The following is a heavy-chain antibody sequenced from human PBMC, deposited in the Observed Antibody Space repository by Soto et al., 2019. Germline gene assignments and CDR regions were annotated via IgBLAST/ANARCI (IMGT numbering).Heavy chain of an antibody. V-gene: IGHV1-2*06. J-gene: IGHJ5*02. Sequence: QVQLVQSGAEVKKPGTSVKVSCKDSGYTFTGYFIHWLRHAPGQGLEWMGRINPNSGATNYARKFQDRVTMTRDTSINTAYMELSNLRSDDTAIYYCANLPPAPDWFVPLGQGTLVTVSS. CDR3: ANLPPAPDWFVP. CDR1: GYTFTGYF. CDR2: INPNSGAT.